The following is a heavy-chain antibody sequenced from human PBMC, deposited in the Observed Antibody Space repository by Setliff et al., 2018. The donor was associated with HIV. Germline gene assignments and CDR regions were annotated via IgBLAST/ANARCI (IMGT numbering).Heavy chain of an antibody. V-gene: IGHV1-18*01. CDR1: GYTFTSYG. CDR2: ISAYNGTT. J-gene: IGHJ4*02. Sequence: ASVKVSCKASGYTFTSYGISWVRQAPGQGLEWMGWISAYNGTTNYAQKLQGRVTMTTDTSTSTAYMELRSLRSDDTAVYYCARLRGLTIFGVPEGPFDYWGQGTLVTVSS. CDR3: ARLRGLTIFGVPEGPFDY. D-gene: IGHD3-3*01.